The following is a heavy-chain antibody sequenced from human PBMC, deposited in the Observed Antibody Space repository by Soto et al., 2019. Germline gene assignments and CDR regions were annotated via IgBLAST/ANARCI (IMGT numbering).Heavy chain of an antibody. D-gene: IGHD6-13*01. V-gene: IGHV1-2*04. CDR3: ARPYSSSDTYYFDY. J-gene: IGHJ4*02. Sequence: AASVKVSCKASGYTFTGYYMHWVRQAPGQGLEWMGWINPNSGGTNYAQKFQGWVTMTRDTSISTAYMELSRLRSDDTAVYYCARPYSSSDTYYFDYWGQGTLVTVSS. CDR1: GYTFTGYY. CDR2: INPNSGGT.